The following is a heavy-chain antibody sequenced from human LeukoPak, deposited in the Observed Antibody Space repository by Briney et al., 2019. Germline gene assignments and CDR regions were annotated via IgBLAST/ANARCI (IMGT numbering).Heavy chain of an antibody. J-gene: IGHJ4*02. D-gene: IGHD3-16*01. CDR2: ISYDGSNK. CDR3: AKVGGTYSPVRH. Sequence: PGGSLRLSCAASGFTFSSYGMHWVRQAPGKGLEWVAVISYDGSNKYYADSVKGRFTISRDNSKNTLYLQMNSLRAEDTAVYYCAKVGGTYSPVRHWGQGTLVTVSS. V-gene: IGHV3-30*18. CDR1: GFTFSSYG.